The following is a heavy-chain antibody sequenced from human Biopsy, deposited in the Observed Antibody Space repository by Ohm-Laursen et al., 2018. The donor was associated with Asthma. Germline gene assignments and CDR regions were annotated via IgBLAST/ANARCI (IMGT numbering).Heavy chain of an antibody. V-gene: IGHV3-53*01. CDR3: ARGDSSNWSHYYFDY. CDR1: GFAVSRDY. CDR2: IYSGGTS. J-gene: IGHJ4*02. Sequence: SLRLSCAASGFAVSRDYMFWVRQVPGKGLEWVSVIYSGGTSHTADSVRGRFTISRDYSKNTLYLQMHSLRAEDTAVYYCARGDSSNWSHYYFDYWGQGTLVTVSS. D-gene: IGHD3-22*01.